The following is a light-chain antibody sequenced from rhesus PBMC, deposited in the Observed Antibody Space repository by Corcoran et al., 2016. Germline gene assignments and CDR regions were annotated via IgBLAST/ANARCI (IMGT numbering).Light chain of an antibody. Sequence: DIQMTQSPSSLSASVGDTVTITCRASQSISSWLDWYQQKPGKAPKLLIYKDSSLQSGVPSRFSGRGSWTDFTLTISSLEPEDFATYYCLQYSSSPRTFGQGTKVEIK. CDR3: LQYSSSPRT. CDR2: KDS. V-gene: IGKV1-22*01. CDR1: QSISSW. J-gene: IGKJ1*01.